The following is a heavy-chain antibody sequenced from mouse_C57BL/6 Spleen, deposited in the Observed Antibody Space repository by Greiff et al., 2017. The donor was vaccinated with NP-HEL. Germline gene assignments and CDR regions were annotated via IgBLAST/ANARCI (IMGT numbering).Heavy chain of an antibody. V-gene: IGHV6-3*01. D-gene: IGHD4-1*02. J-gene: IGHJ2*01. Sequence: EVKLEESGGGLVQPGGSMKLSCVASGFTFSNYWMNWVRQSPEKGLEWVAQIRLKSDNYATHYAESVKGRFTISRDDSKSSVYLQMNNLRAEDTGIYYCTADYNWDNFDYWGQGTTLTVSS. CDR1: GFTFSNYW. CDR3: TADYNWDNFDY. CDR2: IRLKSDNYAT.